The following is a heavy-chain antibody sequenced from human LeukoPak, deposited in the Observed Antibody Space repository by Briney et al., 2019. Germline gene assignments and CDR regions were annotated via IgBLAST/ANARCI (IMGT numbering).Heavy chain of an antibody. V-gene: IGHV1-2*02. J-gene: IGHJ1*01. CDR3: AREDLYTYPLDF. D-gene: IGHD5-24*01. CDR2: INPNSGDT. CDR1: GYIFTDYY. Sequence: GASVKVSCRASGYIFTDYYLHWVRQAPGQGLEWLGWINPNSGDTNFAQKFQGRVTMTRDTSINTAYMELSGLRSDDTAVYYCAREDLYTYPLDFWGRGTLVTVSS.